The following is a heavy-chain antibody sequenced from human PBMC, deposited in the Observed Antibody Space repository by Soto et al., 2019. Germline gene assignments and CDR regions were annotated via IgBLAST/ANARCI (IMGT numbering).Heavy chain of an antibody. CDR2: IYSDGST. D-gene: IGHD2-21*01. CDR3: ATERGPTYYFDY. Sequence: LRLSCAASGFTVSSKYMSWVRQAPGKGLEWVSVIYSDGSTYYADSVKGRFTISRDNSKNTLYLQMNSLRAEDTAVYYCATERGPTYYFDYWGQGTLVTVSS. CDR1: GFTVSSKY. V-gene: IGHV3-53*01. J-gene: IGHJ4*02.